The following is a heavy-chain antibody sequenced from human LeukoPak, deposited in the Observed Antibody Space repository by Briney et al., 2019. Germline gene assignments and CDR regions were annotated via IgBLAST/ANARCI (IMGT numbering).Heavy chain of an antibody. CDR3: ARPSSSWYGELDY. D-gene: IGHD6-13*01. Sequence: SETLSLTCTVSGDSINNNVYYWGWIRQPPGKGLEWIAIISYSGTTYYNPSLKSRVTISVDTSKNQFSLKLSSVTAADTAVYYCARPSSSWYGELDYWGQGTLVTVSS. J-gene: IGHJ4*02. V-gene: IGHV4-39*01. CDR2: ISYSGTT. CDR1: GDSINNNVYY.